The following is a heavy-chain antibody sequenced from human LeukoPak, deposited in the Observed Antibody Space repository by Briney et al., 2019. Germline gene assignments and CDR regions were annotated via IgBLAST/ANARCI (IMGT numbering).Heavy chain of an antibody. Sequence: GGSLRLSCAASGFTFSSCAMSWVRQAPGKGLEWVSTIIDSGNSLYYADSVEGRFTISRDNSKNTLYLQMNSLRAGDTAVYHCAKDPIFSGSYGVFDSWGQGTLITVSS. CDR3: AKDPIFSGSYGVFDS. CDR1: GFTFSSCA. D-gene: IGHD1-26*01. J-gene: IGHJ4*02. V-gene: IGHV3-23*01. CDR2: IIDSGNSL.